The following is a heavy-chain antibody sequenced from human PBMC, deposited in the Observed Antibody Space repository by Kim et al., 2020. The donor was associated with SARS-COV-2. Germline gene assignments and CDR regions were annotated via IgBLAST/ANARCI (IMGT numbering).Heavy chain of an antibody. CDR3: ARRRNGSSWPTYYFDY. J-gene: IGHJ4*02. CDR1: GGSFSGYY. V-gene: IGHV4-34*01. CDR2: INHSGST. D-gene: IGHD6-13*01. Sequence: SETLSLTCAVYGGSFSGYYWSWIRQPPGKGLEWIGEINHSGSTNYNPSLKSRVTISVDTSKNQFSLKLSSVTAAATAVYYCARRRNGSSWPTYYFDYWGQGTLVTVSS.